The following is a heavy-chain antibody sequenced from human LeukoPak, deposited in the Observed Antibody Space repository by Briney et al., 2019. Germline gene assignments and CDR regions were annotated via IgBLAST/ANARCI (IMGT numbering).Heavy chain of an antibody. D-gene: IGHD7-27*01. Sequence: PGGSLRLSCAASGFTFSSYAMSWVRQAPGKGLEWVSAISGSGGSTYYADSVKGRFTISRDNAKNTLYLQMNSLRAEDTAVYYCTRGTATGDDHWGQGTLVTVSS. CDR2: ISGSGGST. CDR1: GFTFSSYA. J-gene: IGHJ4*02. V-gene: IGHV3-23*01. CDR3: TRGTATGDDH.